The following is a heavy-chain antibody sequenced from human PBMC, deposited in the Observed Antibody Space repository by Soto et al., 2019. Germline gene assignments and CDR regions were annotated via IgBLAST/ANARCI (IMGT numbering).Heavy chain of an antibody. D-gene: IGHD2-8*02. V-gene: IGHV3-30-3*01. CDR3: ARDVLWSRYFDY. CDR2: MSYDGTTK. Sequence: QVQLVESEGGVVQPGRSLRLSCAASGFIFSNYVMYWVRQAPGKGLEWVAFMSYDGTTKYYADSVKGRFTISRDNSKNTLYLQMNNLRPEDTGVYYCARDVLWSRYFDYWGQGTLVTVSS. CDR1: GFIFSNYV. J-gene: IGHJ4*02.